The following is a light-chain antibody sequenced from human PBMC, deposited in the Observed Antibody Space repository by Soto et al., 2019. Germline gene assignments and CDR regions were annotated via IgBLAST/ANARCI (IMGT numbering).Light chain of an antibody. CDR1: QSISSY. J-gene: IGKJ1*01. CDR2: AAS. V-gene: IGKV1-39*01. Sequence: DIQMTHSPSSLSASVGDIVTITCRASQSISSYLNWYQQKPGKAPKLLIYAASSLQSGVPSRFSGSGFGTEFTLTISSLQPDDFATYYCQQYNSYPWTFGQGTKV. CDR3: QQYNSYPWT.